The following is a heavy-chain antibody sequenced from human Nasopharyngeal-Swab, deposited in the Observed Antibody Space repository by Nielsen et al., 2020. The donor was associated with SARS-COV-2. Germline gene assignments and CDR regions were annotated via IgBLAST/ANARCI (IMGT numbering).Heavy chain of an antibody. CDR2: INAGNGNT. V-gene: IGHV1-3*01. D-gene: IGHD6-19*01. Sequence: WVRQAPGQRLEWMGWINAGNGNTKYSQKFQGRVTITRGTSASTAYMELSSLRSEDTAVYYCARVGGSSGWLSWGQGTLVTVSS. J-gene: IGHJ4*02. CDR3: ARVGGSSGWLS.